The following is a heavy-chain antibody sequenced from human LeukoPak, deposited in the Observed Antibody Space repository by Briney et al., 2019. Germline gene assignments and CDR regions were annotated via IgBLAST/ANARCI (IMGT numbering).Heavy chain of an antibody. CDR3: ARDREHSSSWYYFDY. CDR1: GGSISSYY. D-gene: IGHD6-13*01. J-gene: IGHJ4*02. V-gene: IGHV4-4*07. Sequence: SETLSLTCTVSGGSISSYYWSWIRQPAGKGLEWIGRVYTSGSTNYNPSLKSRVTMSVDTPKNQFSLKLSSVTAADTAVYYCARDREHSSSWYYFDYWGQGTLVTVSS. CDR2: VYTSGST.